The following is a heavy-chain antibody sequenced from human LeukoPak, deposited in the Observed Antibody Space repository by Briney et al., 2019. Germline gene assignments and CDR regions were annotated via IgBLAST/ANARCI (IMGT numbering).Heavy chain of an antibody. CDR3: VGYYDFWSVNYYYMDV. CDR1: GFTFSSYG. Sequence: PGGSLRLSCAASGFTFSSYGMHWARQAPGKGLEWVAFIRYDGSNKYYADSVKGRFTISRDNSKNTLYLQMNSLRAEDTAVYYCVGYYDFWSVNYYYMDVWGQGTLVTVSS. D-gene: IGHD3-3*01. CDR2: IRYDGSNK. V-gene: IGHV3-30*02. J-gene: IGHJ6*03.